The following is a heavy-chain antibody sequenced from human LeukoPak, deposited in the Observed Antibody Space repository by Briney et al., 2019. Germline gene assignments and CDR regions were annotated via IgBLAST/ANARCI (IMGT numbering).Heavy chain of an antibody. J-gene: IGHJ4*02. V-gene: IGHV4-34*01. Sequence: SETLSLTCAAYGGSFSGYYWSWIRQPPGKGLEWIGEINHSGSTNYNPSLKSRVTISVDTSKNQFSLKLSSVTAADTAVYYCARDRVRGNSNPFFDYWGQGTLVTVSS. CDR1: GGSFSGYY. D-gene: IGHD4-11*01. CDR3: ARDRVRGNSNPFFDY. CDR2: INHSGST.